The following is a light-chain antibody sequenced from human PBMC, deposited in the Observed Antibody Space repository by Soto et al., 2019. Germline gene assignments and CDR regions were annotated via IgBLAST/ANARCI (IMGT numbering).Light chain of an antibody. CDR3: QQYNSYSRT. CDR2: KAS. J-gene: IGKJ1*01. Sequence: DIQMTQSPSTLSASVGDRVTITCRASQSISSWLDWYQQKPGKAPKLLIYKASSLESGVPSRFSGCGSGTEFTLTISSLQPDDFATYYCQQYNSYSRTFGQGTKVEIK. V-gene: IGKV1-5*03. CDR1: QSISSW.